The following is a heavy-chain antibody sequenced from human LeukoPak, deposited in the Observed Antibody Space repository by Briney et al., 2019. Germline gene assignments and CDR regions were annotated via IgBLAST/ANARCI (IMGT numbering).Heavy chain of an antibody. CDR1: GFTFSSYS. J-gene: IGHJ4*02. Sequence: GGSLTLSCAASGFTFSSYSMNWVRPAPGKGLEWVSSISSSSSYIYYADSVKGRFTISRDNAKNSLYLQMNSLRAEDTAVYYCAREWGIAVIDYWGQGTLVTVSS. D-gene: IGHD6-19*01. CDR3: AREWGIAVIDY. V-gene: IGHV3-21*01. CDR2: ISSSSSYI.